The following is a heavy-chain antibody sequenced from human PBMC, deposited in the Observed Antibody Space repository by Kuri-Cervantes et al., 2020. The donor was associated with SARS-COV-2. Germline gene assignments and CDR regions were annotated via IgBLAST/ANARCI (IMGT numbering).Heavy chain of an antibody. J-gene: IGHJ3*01. V-gene: IGHV1-2*02. Sequence: ASVKVSCKASGYTFTGYYMHWVRQAPGQGLEWMGWINPNSGGTNYAQKFQGRVTMTRDTSISTAYMELSRLRSDDTAVYYCARTIYSSSLDASDLWGQGTLVTVSS. CDR2: INPNSGGT. D-gene: IGHD6-13*01. CDR3: ARTIYSSSLDASDL. CDR1: GYTFTGYY.